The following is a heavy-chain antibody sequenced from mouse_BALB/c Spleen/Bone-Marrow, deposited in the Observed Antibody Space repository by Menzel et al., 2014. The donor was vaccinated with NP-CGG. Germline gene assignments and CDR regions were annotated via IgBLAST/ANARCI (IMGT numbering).Heavy chain of an antibody. CDR3: ASGYYGSSPYWYFDV. J-gene: IGHJ1*01. Sequence: VQLQQSVAELVRPGALVKLSCKASGFNIKDYYMHWVKQRPEQGLEWIGWIDPENGNTIYDPRFQGKASITADTSSNTAYLQLSSLTSEDTAVYYCASGYYGSSPYWYFDVWGAGTTVTVSS. CDR1: GFNIKDYY. D-gene: IGHD1-1*01. V-gene: IGHV14-1*02. CDR2: IDPENGNT.